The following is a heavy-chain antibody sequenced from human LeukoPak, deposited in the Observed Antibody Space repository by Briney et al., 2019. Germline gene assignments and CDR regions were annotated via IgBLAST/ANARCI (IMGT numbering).Heavy chain of an antibody. D-gene: IGHD3-10*01. V-gene: IGHV4-38-2*01. J-gene: IGHJ6*03. CDR2: IYHSGST. CDR1: GFTFSSYE. Sequence: GSLRPSCAASGFTFSSYEMNWVRQAPGKGLEWIGSIYHSGSTYYNPSLKSRVTISVDTSKNQFSLKLSSVTAADTAVYYCARRGRGYYYYYYMDVWGKGTTVTVSS. CDR3: ARRGRGYYYYYYMDV.